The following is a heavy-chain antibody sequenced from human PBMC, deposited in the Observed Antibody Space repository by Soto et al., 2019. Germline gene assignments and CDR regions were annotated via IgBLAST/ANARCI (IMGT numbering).Heavy chain of an antibody. CDR1: GFTFSSYA. Sequence: GGSLRLSCAASGFTFSSYAMSWVRQAPGKGLEWVSAISGSGGSTYYADSVKGRFTISRDNSKNTLYLQMNSLRAEDTAVYYCAKVRGWDYYGSGGYYGMDVWGQGTTVTVSS. CDR3: AKVRGWDYYGSGGYYGMDV. J-gene: IGHJ6*02. D-gene: IGHD3-10*01. CDR2: ISGSGGST. V-gene: IGHV3-23*01.